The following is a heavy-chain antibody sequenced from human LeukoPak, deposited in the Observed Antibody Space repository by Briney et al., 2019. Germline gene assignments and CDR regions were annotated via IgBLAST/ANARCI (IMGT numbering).Heavy chain of an antibody. V-gene: IGHV3-30*04. CDR3: AAMSPGAFDI. J-gene: IGHJ3*02. CDR2: ISYDGSNK. CDR1: GFTFSRYG. Sequence: GGSLRLSCAASGFTFSRYGMHWVRQAPGKGLEWVTAISYDGSNKYYADSVKGRFTISRDNSKNTVYVQMNSLRAEDTAVYYCAAMSPGAFDIWGQGTMVTVSS.